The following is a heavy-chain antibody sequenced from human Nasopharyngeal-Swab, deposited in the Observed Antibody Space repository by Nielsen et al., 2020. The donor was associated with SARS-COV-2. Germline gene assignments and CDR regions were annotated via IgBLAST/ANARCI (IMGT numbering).Heavy chain of an antibody. Sequence: GSLRLSCTVNGGSFSDYFWSWVRQPPGKGLEWIGEINYVGYTNYNPSLKSRVTISLDTSKTQLSLKLSSVTAADTAVYYCARGLGYCSGGSCLWFDSWGQGSLVSVSS. CDR1: GGSFSDYF. J-gene: IGHJ5*01. CDR3: ARGLGYCSGGSCLWFDS. D-gene: IGHD2-15*01. V-gene: IGHV4-34*01. CDR2: INYVGYT.